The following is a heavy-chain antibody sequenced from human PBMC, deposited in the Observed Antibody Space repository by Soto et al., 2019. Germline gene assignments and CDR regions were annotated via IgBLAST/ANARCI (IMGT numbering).Heavy chain of an antibody. CDR2: INAGNGNT. Sequence: QVQLVQSGAEEKKPGASVKVSCKASGYTFTSYAMHWVRQAPGQRLEWMGWINAGNGNTKYSQKFQGRDTITRDTSASTANMELSSLRSEDTAVYYCARAWVVVTAPDYWGQGTLVTVSS. D-gene: IGHD2-21*02. CDR3: ARAWVVVTAPDY. CDR1: GYTFTSYA. V-gene: IGHV1-3*05. J-gene: IGHJ4*02.